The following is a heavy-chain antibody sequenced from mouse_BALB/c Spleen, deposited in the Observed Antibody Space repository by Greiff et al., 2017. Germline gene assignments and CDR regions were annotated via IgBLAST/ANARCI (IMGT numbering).Heavy chain of an antibody. Sequence: QVQLKESGPELVKPGASVKISCKASGYSFTSYYIHWVKQRPGQGLEWIGWIFPGSGNTKYNEKFKGKATLTADTSSSTAYMQLSSLTSEDSAVYFCASGQLGLEDWFAYWGQGTLVTVSA. CDR3: ASGQLGLEDWFAY. CDR2: IFPGSGNT. CDR1: GYSFTSYY. J-gene: IGHJ3*01. V-gene: IGHV1-66*01. D-gene: IGHD3-2*01.